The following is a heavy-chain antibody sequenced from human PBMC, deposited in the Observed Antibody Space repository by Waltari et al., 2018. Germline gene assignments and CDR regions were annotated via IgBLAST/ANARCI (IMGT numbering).Heavy chain of an antibody. CDR3: ASQSIPREGSYRYTYYYYGMDV. Sequence: QVQLVQSGAEVKKPGSSVKVSCKASGGTFSSYAISWVRQAPGQGLEWMGGSIPIFGTANYAQKFQGRVTITADESTSTAYMELSSLRSEDTAVYYCASQSIPREGSYRYTYYYYGMDVWGQGTTVTVSS. J-gene: IGHJ6*02. CDR1: GGTFSSYA. D-gene: IGHD3-16*02. CDR2: SIPIFGTA. V-gene: IGHV1-69*13.